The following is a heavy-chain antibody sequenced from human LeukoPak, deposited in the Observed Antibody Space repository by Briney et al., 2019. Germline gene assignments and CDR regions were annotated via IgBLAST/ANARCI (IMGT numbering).Heavy chain of an antibody. Sequence: VASVKVSCKASGYTSTSYDINWVRQATGQGLEWMGWMNPNSGNTGYAQKFQGRVTMTRNTSISTAYMELSSLRSEDTAVYYCARGSPIQYCSGGSCYSYYYYYMDVWGKGTTVTISS. CDR3: ARGSPIQYCSGGSCYSYYYYYMDV. CDR2: MNPNSGNT. V-gene: IGHV1-8*01. J-gene: IGHJ6*03. CDR1: GYTSTSYD. D-gene: IGHD2-15*01.